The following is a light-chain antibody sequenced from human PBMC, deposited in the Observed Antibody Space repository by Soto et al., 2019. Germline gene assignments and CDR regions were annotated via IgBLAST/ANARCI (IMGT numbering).Light chain of an antibody. CDR3: CSSAGSSLVL. CDR2: DVT. V-gene: IGLV2-11*01. CDR1: SSDIGDSDY. Sequence: QSALTQPPSVSGSPGQSVTISCTGTSSDIGDSDYVSWYQQHPGRVPKLMIYDVTDRPSGVPDRFSGSKSGNTASLTISGLQAEDEADYYCCSSAGSSLVLFGGGTKLTVL. J-gene: IGLJ2*01.